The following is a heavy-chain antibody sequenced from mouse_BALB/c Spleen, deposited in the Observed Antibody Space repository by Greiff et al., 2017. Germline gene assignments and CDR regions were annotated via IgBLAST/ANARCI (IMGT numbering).Heavy chain of an antibody. Sequence: VQLQQSGPGLVAPSQSLSITCTVSGFSLTSYDISWIRQPPGKGLEWLGVIWTGGGTNYNSAFMSRLSISKDNSKSQVFLKMNSLQTDDTAIYYCVRGYIATRAWFAYWGQGTLVTVSA. CDR2: IWTGGGT. CDR3: VRGYIATRAWFAY. J-gene: IGHJ3*01. V-gene: IGHV2-9-2*01. D-gene: IGHD3-3*01. CDR1: GFSLTSYD.